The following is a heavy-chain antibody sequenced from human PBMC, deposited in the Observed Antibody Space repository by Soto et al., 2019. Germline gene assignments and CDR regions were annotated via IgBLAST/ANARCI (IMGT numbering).Heavy chain of an antibody. Sequence: GGSLRLSCAASGFTFSSYGMHWVRQAPGKGLEWVAVIWYDGSNKYYADSVKGRFTISRDNSKNTLYLQMNSLRAEDTAVYYCARNWDIVVVPAALYYYYYGMDVWGQGTTVTVSS. CDR1: GFTFSSYG. J-gene: IGHJ6*02. CDR3: ARNWDIVVVPAALYYYYYGMDV. D-gene: IGHD2-2*01. V-gene: IGHV3-33*01. CDR2: IWYDGSNK.